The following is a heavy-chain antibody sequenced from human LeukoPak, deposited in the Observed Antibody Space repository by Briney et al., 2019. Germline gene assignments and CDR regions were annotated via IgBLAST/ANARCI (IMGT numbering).Heavy chain of an antibody. CDR1: GGSISTYY. D-gene: IGHD1-26*01. V-gene: IGHV4-4*07. CDR3: ARGPTMGATYFEN. Sequence: SETLSLTCTVSGGSISTYYWSWIRQPAGKGLEWIGRIHTSGSTLYDPSLKSRVTMSVDTSKNQFSLKLSSVTAADTAMYYCARGPTMGATYFENWSQGILVSVSS. CDR2: IHTSGST. J-gene: IGHJ4*02.